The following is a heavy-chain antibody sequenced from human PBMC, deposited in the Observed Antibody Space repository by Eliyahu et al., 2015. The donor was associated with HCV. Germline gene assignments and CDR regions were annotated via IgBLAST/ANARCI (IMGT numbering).Heavy chain of an antibody. J-gene: IGHJ6*02. Sequence: SVIYSGGSTYYADSVKGRFTISRDNSKNTLYLQMNSLRAEDTAVYYCARDGSGYDLDGMDVWGQGTTVTVSS. D-gene: IGHD5-12*01. CDR2: IYSGGST. CDR3: ARDGSGYDLDGMDV. V-gene: IGHV3-53*05.